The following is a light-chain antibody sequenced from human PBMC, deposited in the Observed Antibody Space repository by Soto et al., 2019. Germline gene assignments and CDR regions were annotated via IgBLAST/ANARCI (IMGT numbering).Light chain of an antibody. CDR3: QQSFASPPLT. V-gene: IGKV1-39*01. Sequence: DIQMTQSPSSLSASVGDRVTITCRASQYISRYLNWYQKKTGKAPKLLIYDASSLQSGVPQRFSGSGSGTYFSLTISSLQPEDYATYYCQQSFASPPLTFGGGTKVEIK. J-gene: IGKJ4*01. CDR1: QYISRY. CDR2: DAS.